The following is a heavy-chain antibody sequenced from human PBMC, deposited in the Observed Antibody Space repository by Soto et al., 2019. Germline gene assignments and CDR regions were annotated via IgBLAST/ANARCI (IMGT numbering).Heavy chain of an antibody. Sequence: QVQLVQSGAEVKKPGASVKVSCKASSHTFISYGINWVRQAPGQGLEWMGWISDYDGYTTYAQKLQGRVTMTTDTSTSTVYIELRSLKSDDTAVYYCSTSVLDYWGQGTLVTVSS. CDR1: SHTFISYG. D-gene: IGHD2-2*01. V-gene: IGHV1-18*04. CDR3: STSVLDY. J-gene: IGHJ4*02. CDR2: ISDYDGYT.